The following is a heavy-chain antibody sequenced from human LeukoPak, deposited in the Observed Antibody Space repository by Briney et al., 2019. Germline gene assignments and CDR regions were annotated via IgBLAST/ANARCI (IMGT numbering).Heavy chain of an antibody. Sequence: GSRTPSRPPTGFTSSSYSISWVRQAPGKGLEWVSYISSSSSYTNYANSVKGRFTISRDNAKNSLYLQMNSLRAEDTAVYYCARDCSGGSCHVDWGQGTLVTVSS. CDR3: ARDCSGGSCHVD. V-gene: IGHV3-11*05. J-gene: IGHJ4*02. D-gene: IGHD2-15*01. CDR1: GFTSSSYS. CDR2: ISSSSSYT.